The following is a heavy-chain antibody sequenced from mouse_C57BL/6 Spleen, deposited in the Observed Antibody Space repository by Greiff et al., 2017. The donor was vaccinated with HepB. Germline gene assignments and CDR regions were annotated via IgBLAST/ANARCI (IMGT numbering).Heavy chain of an antibody. CDR3: ARSGGSYWYFDV. CDR1: GYSITSDY. CDR2: ISYSGST. J-gene: IGHJ1*03. D-gene: IGHD1-1*01. V-gene: IGHV3-8*01. Sequence: DVKLQESGPGLAKPSQPLSLPCSVPGYSITSDYWNWIRKFPGNTLEYMGYISYSGSTYYNPSLKSRISITRDTSKNQYYLQVNSVTTEDTATYYCARSGGSYWYFDVWGTGTTVTVSS.